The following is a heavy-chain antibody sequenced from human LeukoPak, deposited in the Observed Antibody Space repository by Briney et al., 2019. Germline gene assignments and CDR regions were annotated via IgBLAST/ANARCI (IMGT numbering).Heavy chain of an antibody. CDR3: TRDYSGSRNYYYYYGMHV. Sequence: GGSLRLSCAASEFTFSSYWMSWVRQAPGKGLEWVGNIKQDGREKYYVDSVKGRFTISRDNAKNSLYLQMNSLRAEDTAVYYCTRDYSGSRNYYYYYGMHVWGQGTTVTVSS. CDR1: EFTFSSYW. J-gene: IGHJ6*02. CDR2: IKQDGREK. V-gene: IGHV3-7*01. D-gene: IGHD3-10*01.